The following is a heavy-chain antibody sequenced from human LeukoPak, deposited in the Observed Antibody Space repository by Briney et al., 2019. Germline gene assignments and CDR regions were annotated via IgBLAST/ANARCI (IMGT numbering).Heavy chain of an antibody. D-gene: IGHD3-16*01. V-gene: IGHV1-2*02. CDR1: GYTFTGYY. CDR3: ARGGRQGWRSAYFDY. CDR2: INPNSGGT. Sequence: ASVKVSCKASGYTFTGYYMHWVRQAPGQGLEWMGWINPNSGGTNYAQKFQGRVTMTRDTSISTAYMELSRLRSDDTAVYYRARGGRQGWRSAYFDYWGQGTLVTVS. J-gene: IGHJ4*02.